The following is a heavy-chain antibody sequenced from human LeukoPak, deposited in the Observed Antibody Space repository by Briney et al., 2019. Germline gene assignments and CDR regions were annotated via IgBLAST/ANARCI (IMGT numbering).Heavy chain of an antibody. D-gene: IGHD3-22*01. CDR3: ARHLYSYDSSPYYP. J-gene: IGHJ5*02. CDR1: GSSISTYY. CDR2: ISYSGTT. V-gene: IGHV4-59*01. Sequence: SETLSLTCTVSGSSISTYYRSWIRQPPGKGLEWIGYISYSGTTNYNPSLKSRVTISIDTSKNQVSLKLTSVTAADTAVYSCARHLYSYDSSPYYPWGQGTLVTVSS.